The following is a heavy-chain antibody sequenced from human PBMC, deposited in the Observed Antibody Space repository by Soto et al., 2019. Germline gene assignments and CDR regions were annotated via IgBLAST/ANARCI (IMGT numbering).Heavy chain of an antibody. J-gene: IGHJ4*02. CDR2: IIPILGIA. Sequence: QVQLVQSGAEVKKPGSSVKVSCKASGGTFSSYTISWVRQAPGQGLEWMGRIIPILGIANYAQKFQGRVTITADKSTSTAYMELSSLRSEDTAVYYCARDMEAVAGTVDYWGQGTLVTVSS. CDR1: GGTFSSYT. D-gene: IGHD6-19*01. CDR3: ARDMEAVAGTVDY. V-gene: IGHV1-69*08.